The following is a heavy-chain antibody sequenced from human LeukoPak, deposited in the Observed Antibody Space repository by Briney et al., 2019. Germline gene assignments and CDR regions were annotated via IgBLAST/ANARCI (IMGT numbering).Heavy chain of an antibody. CDR2: INPNSGGT. CDR1: GYTFTSYD. Sequence: ASVKVSCKASGYTFTSYDINWVRQAPGQGLEWMGWINPNSGGTNYAQKFQGRVTMTRDTSISTAYMELSRLRSDDTAVYYCARVTVAVAASTDFDYWGQGTLVTVSS. J-gene: IGHJ4*02. CDR3: ARVTVAVAASTDFDY. D-gene: IGHD6-19*01. V-gene: IGHV1-2*02.